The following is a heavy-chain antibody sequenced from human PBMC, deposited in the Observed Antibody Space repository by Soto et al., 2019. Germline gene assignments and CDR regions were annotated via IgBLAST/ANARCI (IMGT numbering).Heavy chain of an antibody. D-gene: IGHD1-1*01. CDR1: GASISGFY. CDR3: VRDGTKTLRDWFDP. V-gene: IGHV4-4*07. Sequence: SETLSLTCTVSGASISGFYWSWLRKSAGKGLEWIGRIYATGTTDYNPSLKSRVMMSVDTSKKQFSLKLRSVTAADTAVYYCVRDGTKTLRDWFDPWGQGISVTVSS. CDR2: IYATGTT. J-gene: IGHJ5*02.